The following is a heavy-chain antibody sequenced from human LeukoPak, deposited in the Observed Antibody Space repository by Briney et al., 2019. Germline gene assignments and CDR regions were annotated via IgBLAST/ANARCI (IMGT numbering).Heavy chain of an antibody. Sequence: SGGSLRLSCAASGFTFSSYWMSWVRQAPGKGLEWVANIKQDGSEKYYVDSVKGRFTISRDNAKNSLYLQMNSLRAEDTAVYYCARVYPAAAAGGWFDPWGQGTLVTVSS. V-gene: IGHV3-7*01. J-gene: IGHJ5*02. CDR3: ARVYPAAAAGGWFDP. D-gene: IGHD6-13*01. CDR1: GFTFSSYW. CDR2: IKQDGSEK.